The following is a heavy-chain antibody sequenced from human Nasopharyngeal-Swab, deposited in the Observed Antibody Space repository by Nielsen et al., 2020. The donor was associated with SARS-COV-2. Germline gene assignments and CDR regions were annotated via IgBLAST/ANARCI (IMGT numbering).Heavy chain of an antibody. CDR3: TTELLLCFGEGGSWFDP. Sequence: WIRQPPGKGLEWVGRIKSKTDGGTTDYAAPVKGRFTISRDDSKNTLYLQMNSLKTEDTAVYYCTTELLLCFGEGGSWFDPWGQGTRVTVSS. CDR2: IKSKTDGGTT. V-gene: IGHV3-15*01. D-gene: IGHD3-10*01. J-gene: IGHJ5*02.